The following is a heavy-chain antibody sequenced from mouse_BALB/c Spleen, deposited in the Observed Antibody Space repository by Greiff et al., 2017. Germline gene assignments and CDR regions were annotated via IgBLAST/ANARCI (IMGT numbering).Heavy chain of an antibody. Sequence: DVQLVESGGDLVKPGGSLKLSCAASGFTFSSYGMSWVRQTPDKRLEWVATISSGGSYTYYPDSVKGRFTISRDNAKNTLYLQMSSLKSEDTAMYYCARGGSSYAMDYWGQGTSVTVSS. CDR2: ISSGGSYT. V-gene: IGHV5-6*01. D-gene: IGHD1-1*01. J-gene: IGHJ4*01. CDR1: GFTFSSYG. CDR3: ARGGSSYAMDY.